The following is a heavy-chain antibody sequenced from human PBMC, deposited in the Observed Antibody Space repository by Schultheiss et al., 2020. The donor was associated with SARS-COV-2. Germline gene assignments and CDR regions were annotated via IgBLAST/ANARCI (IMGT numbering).Heavy chain of an antibody. CDR2: ISSNGGST. CDR3: ASSNYYDSSGYWGWFDP. CDR1: GFTFSSYG. Sequence: GESLKISCAASGFTFSSYGMHWVRQAPGKGLEYVSAISSNGGSTYYADSVKGRFTISRDNSKNTLYLQMSSLRAEDTAVYYCASSNYYDSSGYWGWFDPWGQGTLVTVSS. J-gene: IGHJ5*02. D-gene: IGHD3-22*01. V-gene: IGHV3-64D*06.